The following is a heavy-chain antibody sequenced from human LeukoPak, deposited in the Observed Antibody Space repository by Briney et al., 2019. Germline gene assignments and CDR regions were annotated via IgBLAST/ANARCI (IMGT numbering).Heavy chain of an antibody. CDR3: ARGPYGSYWSG. CDR2: IYYSGST. CDR1: GGSLSSDY. J-gene: IGHJ4*02. D-gene: IGHD1-26*01. Sequence: SETLSLTCPVSGGSLSSDYWSWIRQPPGKGLKWIGYIYYSGSTNYNPSLKSRVTISVDTSKNQFSLKLSSVTAADTAVYYCARGPYGSYWSGWGQGTLVTVSS. V-gene: IGHV4-59*01.